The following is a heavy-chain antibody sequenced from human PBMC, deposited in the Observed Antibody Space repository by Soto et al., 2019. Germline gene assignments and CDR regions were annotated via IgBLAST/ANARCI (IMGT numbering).Heavy chain of an antibody. D-gene: IGHD3-22*01. V-gene: IGHV3-23*01. J-gene: IGHJ1*01. CDR2: ISGSGGST. CDR1: GFTFSSYA. CDR3: AKTYYYDSSGYSFLSGNPEYFQH. Sequence: EVQLLESGGGLVQPGGSLRLSCAASGFTFSSYAMSWVRQAPGKGLEWVSAISGSGGSTYYADSVKGRFTISRDNSKNSLYLQMNSLRSEDTAVYYCAKTYYYDSSGYSFLSGNPEYFQHWGQGTPGHRLL.